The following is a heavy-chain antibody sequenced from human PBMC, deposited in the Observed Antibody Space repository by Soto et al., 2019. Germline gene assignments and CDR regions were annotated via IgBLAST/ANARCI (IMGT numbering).Heavy chain of an antibody. D-gene: IGHD3-3*01. Sequence: PVGSLRLSCAASGSTFSDYVMSWVRQAPGKGLEWVSGISASGGSSYDVDSVRGRFTISRDNSKNTLFLQMNSLTDEDTAVYYCAKGGDYWSGFSPDWGQGTLVTVSS. J-gene: IGHJ4*02. CDR1: GSTFSDYV. V-gene: IGHV3-23*01. CDR2: ISASGGSS. CDR3: AKGGDYWSGFSPD.